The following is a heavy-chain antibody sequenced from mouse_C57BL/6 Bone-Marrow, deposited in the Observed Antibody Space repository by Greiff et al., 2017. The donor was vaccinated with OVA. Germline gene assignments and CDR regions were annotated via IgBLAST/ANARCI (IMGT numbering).Heavy chain of an antibody. V-gene: IGHV1-42*01. CDR2: INPSTGGT. Sequence: VQLQQSGPELVKPGASVKISCKASGYSFTGYYMNWVKQSPEKSLEWIGEINPSTGGTTYNQKFKAKATLTVDKSSSTAYMQLKSLTSEDSAVYYCARYYSGFFDYWGQGTTLTVSS. CDR1: GYSFTGYY. CDR3: ARYYSGFFDY. J-gene: IGHJ2*01. D-gene: IGHD1-1*01.